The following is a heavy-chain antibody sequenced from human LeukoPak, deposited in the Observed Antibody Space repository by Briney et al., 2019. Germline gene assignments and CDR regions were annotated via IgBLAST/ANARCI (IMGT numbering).Heavy chain of an antibody. Sequence: GGSLRLSCAASGFIFSDYSMNWVRQAPGKGLKWISYISTSGNYIYYADSVKGRFTISRDNAKNSLYLQMNSLRADDTAVYYCSRGSYNSGGTSDYWGQGNLITVSS. D-gene: IGHD2-15*01. V-gene: IGHV3-21*01. CDR1: GFIFSDYS. CDR2: ISTSGNYI. J-gene: IGHJ4*02. CDR3: SRGSYNSGGTSDY.